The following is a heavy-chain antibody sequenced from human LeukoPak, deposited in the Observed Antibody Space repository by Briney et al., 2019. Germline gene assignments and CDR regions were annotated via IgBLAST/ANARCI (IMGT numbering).Heavy chain of an antibody. V-gene: IGHV3-11*04. Sequence: GGSLRLSCAASGFTFSDYYMSWFRQAPGKGREWVSYISSSGSSIYYADSVKGRLTISRDNAKNSLYLQMNSLRAEDTAVYYCARGSVDPGSFDIWGQGTMVTVSS. CDR3: ARGSVDPGSFDI. D-gene: IGHD3-10*01. J-gene: IGHJ3*02. CDR1: GFTFSDYY. CDR2: ISSSGSSI.